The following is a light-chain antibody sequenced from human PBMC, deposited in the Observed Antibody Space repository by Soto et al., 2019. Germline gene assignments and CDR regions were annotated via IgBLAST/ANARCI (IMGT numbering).Light chain of an antibody. CDR1: SSDVGGYNY. Sequence: QSVLTQPASVSGAPGQSSTISCTGTSSDVGGYNYVSWYQQHPGKAPKLMIYDVSNRPSGVSNRFSGSKSGNTASLTISGLQAEDDADYYCSSYTSSSTYVFGTGTEVTVL. CDR3: SSYTSSSTYV. CDR2: DVS. V-gene: IGLV2-14*01. J-gene: IGLJ1*01.